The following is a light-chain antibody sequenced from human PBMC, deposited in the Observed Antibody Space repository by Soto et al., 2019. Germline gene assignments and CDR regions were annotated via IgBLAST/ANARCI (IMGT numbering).Light chain of an antibody. CDR1: GGDIGGYNY. V-gene: IGLV2-14*03. J-gene: IGLJ1*01. CDR3: SSYTADMTYV. CDR2: DAW. Sequence: QSVLTQPASVSGSPGQSITIYCIGTGGDIGGYNYVSWYQQHPGKAPTLMIYDAWARPLGVSHRFSGSKSGNTASLTISGLQGDDEADYYCSSYTADMTYVFGTGTKVTVL.